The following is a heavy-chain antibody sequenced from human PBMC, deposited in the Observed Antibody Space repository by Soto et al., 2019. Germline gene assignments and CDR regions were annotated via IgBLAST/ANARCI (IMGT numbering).Heavy chain of an antibody. Sequence: SETLSLTCNVSGHSMSNTDYFWGWIRQTPWRDLQWIGSLFYTGHTYYNPSLLSRVTISAYMSKNHFFLRLTSVTAADTAVYYCARHNGPLYVGYYYDMDVWGQGTTVT. V-gene: IGHV4-39*01. D-gene: IGHD3-16*01. CDR3: ARHNGPLYVGYYYDMDV. J-gene: IGHJ6*02. CDR1: GHSMSNTDYF. CDR2: LFYTGHT.